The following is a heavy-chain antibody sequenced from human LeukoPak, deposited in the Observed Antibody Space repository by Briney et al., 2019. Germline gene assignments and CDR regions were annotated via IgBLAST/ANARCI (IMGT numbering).Heavy chain of an antibody. Sequence: SETLSLTCTVPGGSISSSSYYWGWIRQPPGKGLEWIGSIYYSGSTYYNPSLKSRVTISVDTSKNQFSLKLSSVTAADTAVYYCARGARVTRINWFDPWGQGTLVTVSS. V-gene: IGHV4-39*01. CDR2: IYYSGST. CDR3: ARGARVTRINWFDP. D-gene: IGHD4-23*01. CDR1: GGSISSSSYY. J-gene: IGHJ5*02.